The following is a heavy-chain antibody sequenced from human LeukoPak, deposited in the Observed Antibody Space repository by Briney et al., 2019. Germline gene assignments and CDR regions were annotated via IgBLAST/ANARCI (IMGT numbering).Heavy chain of an antibody. CDR1: GFTFSSYS. J-gene: IGHJ4*02. CDR2: ISSSSSYI. Sequence: GGSLRLSCAASGFTFSSYSMNWVRQAPGKGLEWVSSISSSSSYIYYADSVKGRFTISRDNAKNSLYLQMNSLRAEDTAVYYCVRVGAVAGTGDYWGQGTLVTVSS. D-gene: IGHD6-19*01. V-gene: IGHV3-21*01. CDR3: VRVGAVAGTGDY.